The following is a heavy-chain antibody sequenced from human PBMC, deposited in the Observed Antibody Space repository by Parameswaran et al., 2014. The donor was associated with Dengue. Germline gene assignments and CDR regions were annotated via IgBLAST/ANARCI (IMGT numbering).Heavy chain of an antibody. CDR2: IIPGDGRT. V-gene: IGHV1-46*01. D-gene: IGHD2-2*01. J-gene: IGHJ6*03. Sequence: WVRQAPGQGLEWMGIIIPGDGRTSYAQKFQGRVTMTRDTSTSAVYMELSSLTSEDTAVYYCARDSTTLLLSRNYMDVWGRGTAVTVSS. CDR3: ARDSTTLLLSRNYMDV.